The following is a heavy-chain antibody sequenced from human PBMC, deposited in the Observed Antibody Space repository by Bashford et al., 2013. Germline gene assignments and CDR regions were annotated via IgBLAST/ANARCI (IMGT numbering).Heavy chain of an antibody. CDR1: DDSITSGSDY. V-gene: IGHV4-61*02. J-gene: IGHJ4*02. D-gene: IGHD5-24*01. CDR2: IYSSGST. Sequence: SETLSLTCTVSDDSITSGSDYWSWLRQPAGQGLEWIGRIYSSGSTYYNPSLKSRVTISRHTSMNQYSLNLNSVTAADTAVYYCARALDGYQFDFWGQGTLVTVSS. CDR3: ARALDGYQFDF.